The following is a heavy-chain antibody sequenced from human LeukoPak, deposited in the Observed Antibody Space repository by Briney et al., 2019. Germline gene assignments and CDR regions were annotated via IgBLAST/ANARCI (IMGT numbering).Heavy chain of an antibody. CDR1: RFTFSNAW. D-gene: IGHD6-19*01. CDR3: TAGHLYSSGWYGVMGDY. Sequence: TGGSLRLSCAASRFTFSNAWMSWVRQAPGKGLEWVGRIKSKTDGGTTDYAAPVKGRFTISRDDSKNTLYLQMNSLKTEDTAVYYCTAGHLYSSGWYGVMGDYWGQGTLVTVSS. CDR2: IKSKTDGGTT. J-gene: IGHJ4*02. V-gene: IGHV3-15*01.